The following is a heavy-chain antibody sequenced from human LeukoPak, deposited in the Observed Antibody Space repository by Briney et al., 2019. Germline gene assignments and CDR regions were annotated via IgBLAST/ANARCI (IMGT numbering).Heavy chain of an antibody. V-gene: IGHV4-39*07. CDR2: IYYSGST. Sequence: SETLSLTCTVSGGSISSSSYYWGWIRQPPGKGLEWIGSIYYSGSTYYNPSLKSRVTISVDTSKNQFSLKLSSVTAADTAVYYCARDGSVDTAMVLRWFDPWGQGTLVTVSS. CDR3: ARDGSVDTAMVLRWFDP. J-gene: IGHJ5*02. D-gene: IGHD5-18*01. CDR1: GGSISSSSYY.